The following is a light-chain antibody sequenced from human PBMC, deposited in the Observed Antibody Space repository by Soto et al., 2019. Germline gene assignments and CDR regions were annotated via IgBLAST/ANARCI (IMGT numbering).Light chain of an antibody. Sequence: EIVLTQSPATLSLSPGERATLSCRASQSVSSYLAWYQQKPGQAPRLLIYDASNRATGIPARFSGSGSGTDFTLTISSLEPIDFAVYYCQLRSNWPFTVGPGTKMDIK. CDR3: QLRSNWPFT. CDR2: DAS. V-gene: IGKV3-11*01. J-gene: IGKJ3*01. CDR1: QSVSSY.